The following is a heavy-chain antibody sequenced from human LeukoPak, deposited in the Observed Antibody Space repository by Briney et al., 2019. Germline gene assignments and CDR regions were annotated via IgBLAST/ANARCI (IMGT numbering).Heavy chain of an antibody. J-gene: IGHJ4*02. CDR2: INPSGGST. CDR1: GYTFTSYY. CDR3: ARSSGGYYFDY. V-gene: IGHV1-46*01. Sequence: ASVKVSCKASGYTFTSYYMHWVRQAPGQGLEWMGIINPSGGSTSYAQKFQGRVTMTRDTSTSTVYMELSSLRSEDTAVYYSARSSGGYYFDYWGQGTLVTVSS. D-gene: IGHD6-19*01.